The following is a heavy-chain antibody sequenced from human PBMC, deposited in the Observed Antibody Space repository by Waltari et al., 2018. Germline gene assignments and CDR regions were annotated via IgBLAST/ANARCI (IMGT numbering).Heavy chain of an antibody. Sequence: QVQLQQWGAGLLKPSETLSLTCAVYGGSFSGYYWSWIRQPPGKGLEWIGEINHSVSTNYNPSLKSRVTISVDTSKNQFSLKLSSVTAADTAVYYCARVSPYSSGWYEGIHYQHWGQGTLVTVSS. CDR1: GGSFSGYY. CDR2: INHSVST. V-gene: IGHV4-34*01. D-gene: IGHD6-19*01. J-gene: IGHJ1*01. CDR3: ARVSPYSSGWYEGIHYQH.